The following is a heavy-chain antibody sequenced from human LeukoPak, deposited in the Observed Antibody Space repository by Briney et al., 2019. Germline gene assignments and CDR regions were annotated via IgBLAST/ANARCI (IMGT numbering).Heavy chain of an antibody. D-gene: IGHD6-13*01. CDR3: VRDALYSSSTDFDY. V-gene: IGHV1-69*13. J-gene: IGHJ4*02. Sequence: ASVKVSCKASGGTFISYAISWVRQAPGQGLEWMGGIIPIFGTANYAQKFQGRVTITADESTSTAYMELSSLRSEDTAVYYCVRDALYSSSTDFDYWGQGTLVTVSS. CDR2: IIPIFGTA. CDR1: GGTFISYA.